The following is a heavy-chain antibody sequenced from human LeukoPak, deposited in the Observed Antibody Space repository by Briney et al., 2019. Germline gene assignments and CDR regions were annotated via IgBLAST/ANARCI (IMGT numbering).Heavy chain of an antibody. Sequence: GGSLRLSCAASGFTSSSYGMHWVRQAPGKGLEWVAVISYDGSNKYYADSVKGRFTISRDNSKNTLYLQMNSLRAEDTAVYYCAKDFVAAIRGSSRRDYYGMDVWGQGTTVTVSS. D-gene: IGHD3-10*01. J-gene: IGHJ6*02. CDR3: AKDFVAAIRGSSRRDYYGMDV. CDR1: GFTSSSYG. CDR2: ISYDGSNK. V-gene: IGHV3-30*18.